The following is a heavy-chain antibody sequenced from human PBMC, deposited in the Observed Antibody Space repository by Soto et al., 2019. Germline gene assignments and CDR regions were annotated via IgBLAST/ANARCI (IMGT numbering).Heavy chain of an antibody. CDR3: ARRGKDLYYYVMDV. CDR1: GYSFTSNW. Sequence: EVQLVQSGAEVKKPGESLKISCKTSGYSFTSNWIGWVRQMPGKGLEWMGIIYPGDSDTRYSPSFQGQVTISADRTISTAYLLWSSPKASDTAIYYCARRGKDLYYYVMDVWGQGTTVTVSS. CDR2: IYPGDSDT. J-gene: IGHJ6*02. V-gene: IGHV5-51*03. D-gene: IGHD3-10*01.